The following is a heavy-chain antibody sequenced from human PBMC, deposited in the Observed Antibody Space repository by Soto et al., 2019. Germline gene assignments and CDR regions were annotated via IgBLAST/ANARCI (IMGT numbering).Heavy chain of an antibody. CDR3: AADRTKYGNWFEP. J-gene: IGHJ5*02. D-gene: IGHD2-8*01. CDR2: IYHSGST. CDR1: GGSISSSNW. Sequence: SETRSLTCAVSGGSISSSNWWSWVRPPPGKGLEWIGEIYHSGSTNYNPSLKSRVTISVDKSKNQFSLKLSSVTAADTAVYYCAADRTKYGNWFEPWGQGTLVNVSS. V-gene: IGHV4-4*02.